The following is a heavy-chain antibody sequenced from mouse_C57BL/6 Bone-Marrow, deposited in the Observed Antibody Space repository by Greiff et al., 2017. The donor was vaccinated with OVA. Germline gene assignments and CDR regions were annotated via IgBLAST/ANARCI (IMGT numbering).Heavy chain of an antibody. CDR1: GYTFTSSW. CDR3: ARGAFH. CDR2: IDPISGGT. Sequence: QVQLQQPGAELVKPGASVKLSCKASGYTFTSSWMHWVKRRPGRALEWIGRIDPISGGTKYNEKFKSKATLTVDKHSSTAYMQLSSLTSEDSAVYYCARGAFHWGQGTTLTVSS. D-gene: IGHD3-1*01. J-gene: IGHJ2*01. V-gene: IGHV1-72*01.